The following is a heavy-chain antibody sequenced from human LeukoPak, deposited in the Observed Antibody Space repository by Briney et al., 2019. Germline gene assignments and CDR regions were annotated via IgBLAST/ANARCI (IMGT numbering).Heavy chain of an antibody. CDR1: GGSISIGSYY. Sequence: SETLSLTCTVSGGSISIGSYYWTWIRQPAGKGLEWIGRIYISESANYNSSLKSRVTILVDTSKNQFSLKLSSVTAADTAMYYCARSRERVCTNPPCYVDLQATWGQGTLVTVSP. J-gene: IGHJ4*02. V-gene: IGHV4-61*02. D-gene: IGHD2-8*01. CDR3: ARSRERVCTNPPCYVDLQAT. CDR2: IYISESA.